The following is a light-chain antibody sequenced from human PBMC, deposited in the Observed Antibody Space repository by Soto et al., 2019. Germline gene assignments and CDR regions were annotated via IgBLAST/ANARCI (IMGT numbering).Light chain of an antibody. V-gene: IGKV1-5*03. CDR2: KAS. J-gene: IGKJ4*01. Sequence: DIQMTQSPSTLSASVGDRVTITCRASQSISFWLAWYQQKPGKAPNLLIYKASSLESGVPSRFSGSRSRTEFTLTISSLQPDDFATYYCEHYINYPLTFGGGTKVEI. CDR3: EHYINYPLT. CDR1: QSISFW.